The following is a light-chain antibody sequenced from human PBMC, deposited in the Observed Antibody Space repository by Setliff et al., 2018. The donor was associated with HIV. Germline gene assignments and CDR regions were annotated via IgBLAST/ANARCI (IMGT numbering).Light chain of an antibody. J-gene: IGLJ1*01. CDR2: DAT. CDR1: SSDVGGYGY. Sequence: QSALTQPASVSGSPGQSITIPCTGTSSDVGGYGYVSWYQYHPGSAPTFLIYDATNRPSGVSNRFSGSKSGNTASLTISGLLAEDEADYYCFSYTSSGSYVFGTGTKVTVL. V-gene: IGLV2-14*03. CDR3: FSYTSSGSYV.